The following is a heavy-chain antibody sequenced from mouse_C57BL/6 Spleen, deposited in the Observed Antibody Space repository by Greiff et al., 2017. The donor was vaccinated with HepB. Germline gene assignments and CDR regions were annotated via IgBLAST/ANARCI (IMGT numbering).Heavy chain of an antibody. Sequence: QVQLQQPGAELVKPGASVKLSCKASGYTFTSYWMHWVKRRPGQGLEWIGRIHPNSGSTNSNETFKSKATLTVDKSSSTAYMQLSSLTSEDSAVYYCAADYGSRYFDVWGTGTTVTVSS. V-gene: IGHV1-64*01. CDR2: IHPNSGST. D-gene: IGHD1-1*01. CDR3: AADYGSRYFDV. J-gene: IGHJ1*03. CDR1: GYTFTSYW.